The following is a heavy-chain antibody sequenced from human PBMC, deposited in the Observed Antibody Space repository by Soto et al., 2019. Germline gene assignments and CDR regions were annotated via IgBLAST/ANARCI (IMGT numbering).Heavy chain of an antibody. V-gene: IGHV4-34*01. CDR1: GGSFSGYY. Sequence: SETLSLTCAVYGGSFSGYYWSWIRQPPGKGLEWIGEINHSGSTNYNPSLKSRVTISVDTSKNQFSLKLSSVTAADTAVYYCARVSIVVVAAAPANDAFDIWGQGTMVTVSS. D-gene: IGHD2-15*01. CDR3: ARVSIVVVAAAPANDAFDI. CDR2: INHSGST. J-gene: IGHJ3*02.